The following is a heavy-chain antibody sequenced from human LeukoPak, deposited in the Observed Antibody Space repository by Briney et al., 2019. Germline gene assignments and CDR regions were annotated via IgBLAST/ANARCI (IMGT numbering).Heavy chain of an antibody. D-gene: IGHD3-10*01. J-gene: IGHJ4*02. V-gene: IGHV3-23*01. CDR1: SASISTYY. CDR2: ITATSSST. CDR3: AKLFESGTYNNFFHY. Sequence: PSETLSLTCTVSSASISTYYWSWVRQAPGKGLEWVSAITATSSSTHDADSVQGRFTISRDNSKNTLYLQMNSLRPEDTAIYYCAKLFESGTYNNFFHYWGQGTLVTVFS.